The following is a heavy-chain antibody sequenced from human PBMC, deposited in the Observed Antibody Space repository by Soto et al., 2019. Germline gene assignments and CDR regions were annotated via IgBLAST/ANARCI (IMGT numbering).Heavy chain of an antibody. CDR3: ARVFRDWSAFDI. CDR2: INSDGSST. V-gene: IGHV3-74*01. J-gene: IGHJ3*02. D-gene: IGHD3-10*01. CDR1: GFTFSSYW. Sequence: GGSLRLSCAASGFTFSSYWMHWVRQAPGKGLVWVSRINSDGSSTSYADSVKGRFTISRDNAKNTLYLQMNSLRAEDTAVYYCARVFRDWSAFDIWGQGTMVTVSS.